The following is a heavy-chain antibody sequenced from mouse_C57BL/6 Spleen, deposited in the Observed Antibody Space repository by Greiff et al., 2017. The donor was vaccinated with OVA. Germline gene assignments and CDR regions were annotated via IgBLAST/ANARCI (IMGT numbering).Heavy chain of an antibody. D-gene: IGHD3-2*02. CDR2: IDPNSGGT. V-gene: IGHV1-72*01. Sequence: QVQLKQPGAELVKPGASVKLSCKASGYTFTSYWMHWVKQRPGRGLEWIGRIDPNSGGTKYNEKFKSKATLTVDKPSSTAYMQLSSLTSEDSAVYDYARSTLDMSGAAWFADWGQGALVTVAA. CDR1: GYTFTSYW. CDR3: ARSTLDMSGAAWFAD. J-gene: IGHJ3*01.